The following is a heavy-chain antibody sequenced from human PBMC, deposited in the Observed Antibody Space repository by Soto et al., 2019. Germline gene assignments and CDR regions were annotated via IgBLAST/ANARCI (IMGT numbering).Heavy chain of an antibody. CDR2: IIPILGIA. J-gene: IGHJ3*02. D-gene: IGHD3-16*02. V-gene: IGHV1-69*08. CDR3: AREPDYDYIWGSYRPNNDAFDI. CDR1: GGTFSSYT. Sequence: QVQLVQSGAEVKKPGSSVKVSCKASGGTFSSYTISWVRQAPGQGLEWMGRIIPILGIANYAQKFQGRVTITADKSTSTDEMELSSLRSEDTAVYYCAREPDYDYIWGSYRPNNDAFDIWGQGTMVTVSS.